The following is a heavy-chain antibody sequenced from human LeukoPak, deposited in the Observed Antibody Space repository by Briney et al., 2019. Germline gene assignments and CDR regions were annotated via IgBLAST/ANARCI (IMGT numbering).Heavy chain of an antibody. J-gene: IGHJ4*02. V-gene: IGHV4-39*07. CDR2: IYYSGTT. Sequence: SETLSLTCIVSGGSISSSSYYWGWIRQSPGKGLEWIGSIYYSGTTHYNPSLKSRVTISADTSKNQFSLKLTSVTAADTAVYYCARETDYWGQGTLVTVSS. CDR1: GGSISSSSYY. CDR3: ARETDY.